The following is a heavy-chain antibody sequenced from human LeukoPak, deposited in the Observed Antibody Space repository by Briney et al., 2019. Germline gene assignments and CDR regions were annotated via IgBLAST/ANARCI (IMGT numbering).Heavy chain of an antibody. CDR3: ARVLGSGWYGLIDY. CDR2: INHSGST. CDR1: GGSFSGYY. J-gene: IGHJ4*02. D-gene: IGHD6-19*01. Sequence: PSETLSLTCAVYGGSFSGYYWSWIRQPPGKGLEWIGEINHSGSTNYNPSLKSRVTISVDTSKNQFSLKLSSVTAADTAVYHCARVLGSGWYGLIDYWGQGTLVTVSS. V-gene: IGHV4-34*01.